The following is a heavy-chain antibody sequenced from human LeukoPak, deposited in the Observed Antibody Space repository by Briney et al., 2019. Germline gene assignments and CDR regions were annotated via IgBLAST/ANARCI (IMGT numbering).Heavy chain of an antibody. CDR3: VRHGYDRSGYYFRNLFDP. Sequence: PSETLSLTCSVSSVSISSSSDYWGGLRQPPGKGLEWIGSLYSGNIHYNPSLKSRATISVDTSKIQFSLHLSSVTAADTAVYYCVRHGYDRSGYYFRNLFDPWGQGTLVTVSS. V-gene: IGHV4-39*01. CDR2: LYSGNI. CDR1: SVSISSSSDY. D-gene: IGHD3-22*01. J-gene: IGHJ5*02.